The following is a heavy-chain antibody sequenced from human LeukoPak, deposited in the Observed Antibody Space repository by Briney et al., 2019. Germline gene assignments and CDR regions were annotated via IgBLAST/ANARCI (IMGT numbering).Heavy chain of an antibody. Sequence: GASVKVSCKTSGYTFTDYYIHWVRQAPGQGLEWMGWINPKNGGTNYAQKFQGRVTMTRDTSISTAYMELNRLRSDDTAVYYCAKEIEFQHSRGGYWGQGTLVTVSS. V-gene: IGHV1-2*02. D-gene: IGHD2-2*01. CDR2: INPKNGGT. CDR3: AKEIEFQHSRGGY. CDR1: GYTFTDYY. J-gene: IGHJ4*02.